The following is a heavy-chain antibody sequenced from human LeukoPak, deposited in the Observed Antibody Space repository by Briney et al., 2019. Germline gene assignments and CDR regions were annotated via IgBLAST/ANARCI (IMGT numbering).Heavy chain of an antibody. V-gene: IGHV1-8*03. CDR3: ARGVRGYSGYEGDY. D-gene: IGHD5-12*01. J-gene: IGHJ4*02. Sequence: ASVKVSCKVSGYTLTELSMHWVRQAPGKGLEWMGSINPNSGNTGYAQKFQGRVTITRDTSASTAYMELSSLRSEDTAVYYCARGVRGYSGYEGDYWGQGTLVTVSS. CDR2: INPNSGNT. CDR1: GYTLTELS.